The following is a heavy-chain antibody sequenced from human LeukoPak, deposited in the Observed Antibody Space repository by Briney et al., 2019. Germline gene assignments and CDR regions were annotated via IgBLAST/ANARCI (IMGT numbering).Heavy chain of an antibody. J-gene: IGHJ4*02. CDR2: IYTSGST. CDR1: GGSISSGSYY. D-gene: IGHD6-19*01. CDR3: ARDGYSLGYSSGWYDY. V-gene: IGHV4-61*02. Sequence: PSETLSLTCTVSGGSISSGSYYWSWIRQPAGKGLEWTGRIYTSGSTNYNPSLKSRVTISVDTSKNQFSLKLSSVTAADTAVYYCARDGYSLGYSSGWYDYWGQGTLVTVSS.